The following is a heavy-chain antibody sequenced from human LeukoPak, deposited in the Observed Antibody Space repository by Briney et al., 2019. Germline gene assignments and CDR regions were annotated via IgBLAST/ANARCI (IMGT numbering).Heavy chain of an antibody. D-gene: IGHD5-12*01. Sequence: ASVKVSCKASGYTFTSYDINWVRQAPGQGLEWMGWMNPNSGNTGYAQKFQGRVTMTRNTSISTAYMELSSLRSEDTAVYYCARGGIVATISSYWGQGTLVTVSS. CDR3: ARGGIVATISSY. CDR1: GYTFTSYD. CDR2: MNPNSGNT. J-gene: IGHJ4*02. V-gene: IGHV1-8*01.